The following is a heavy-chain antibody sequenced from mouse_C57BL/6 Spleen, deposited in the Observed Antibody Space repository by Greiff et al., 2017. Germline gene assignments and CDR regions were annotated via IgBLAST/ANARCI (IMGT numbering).Heavy chain of an antibody. Sequence: EVHLVESGGGLVKPGGSLKLSCAASGFTFSDYGMHWVRQAPEKGLEWVAYLSSGSSTIYYADTVKGRFTISRDNAKNTLFLQMTSLRSEDTAMYYCARGNWDGYFDVWGTGTTVTVSS. CDR3: ARGNWDGYFDV. J-gene: IGHJ1*03. CDR2: LSSGSSTI. V-gene: IGHV5-17*01. D-gene: IGHD4-1*01. CDR1: GFTFSDYG.